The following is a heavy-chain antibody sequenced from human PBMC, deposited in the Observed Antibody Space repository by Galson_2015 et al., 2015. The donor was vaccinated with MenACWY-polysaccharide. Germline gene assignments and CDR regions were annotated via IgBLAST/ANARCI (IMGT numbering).Heavy chain of an antibody. D-gene: IGHD2-21*01. J-gene: IGHJ4*02. V-gene: IGHV3-74*01. CDR2: INPDATII. Sequence: SLRLSCAASGFTFSNHWMHWVRQAPGEGRVWGSRINPDATIINYADSVKGRFAISRENARDTLYLEMNSLRAEDTGVYFCARDRVDAVVIYDHTMFDSWGQGVLVTVSS. CDR1: GFTFSNHW. CDR3: ARDRVDAVVIYDHTMFDS.